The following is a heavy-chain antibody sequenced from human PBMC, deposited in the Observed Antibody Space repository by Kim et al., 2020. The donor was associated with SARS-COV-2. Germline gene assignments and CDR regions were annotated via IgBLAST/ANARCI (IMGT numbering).Heavy chain of an antibody. J-gene: IGHJ4*02. V-gene: IGHV3-23*01. Sequence: GGSLRLSCAASGFTFSSYAMSWVRQAPGKGLEWVSAISGSGGSTYYADSVKGRFTISRDNSKNTLYLQMNSLRAEDTAVYYCAKVLMYSSSWPDFDYWGQGTLVTVSS. CDR3: AKVLMYSSSWPDFDY. CDR1: GFTFSSYA. D-gene: IGHD6-13*01. CDR2: ISGSGGST.